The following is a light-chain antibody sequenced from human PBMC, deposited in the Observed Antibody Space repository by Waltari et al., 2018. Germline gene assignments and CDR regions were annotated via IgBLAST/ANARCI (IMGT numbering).Light chain of an antibody. Sequence: EIVLTQSPATLSLSPGERATLSCRASQSVSSYLAWYQQKPAQAPRLLIYDASNRATGIPARFSGSGSGTDFTLTISSLEPEDFAVYYCQQRSNWPGMYTFGQGTKLEIK. CDR3: QQRSNWPGMYT. J-gene: IGKJ2*01. CDR2: DAS. V-gene: IGKV3-11*01. CDR1: QSVSSY.